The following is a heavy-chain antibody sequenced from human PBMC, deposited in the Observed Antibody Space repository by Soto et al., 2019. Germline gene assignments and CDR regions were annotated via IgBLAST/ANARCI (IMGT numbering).Heavy chain of an antibody. D-gene: IGHD3-3*01. CDR1: GGSISSSTYY. J-gene: IGHJ4*02. Sequence: SETLSLTCTVSGGSISSSTYYWGWIRQPPGKGLEWIASIYYSGRTHYNPSLESRVTISVDTSKNQFSLKLSSVTAADTAVYYCARSPPTPPFGVVIIEYYFDYWGQGTLVTVSS. V-gene: IGHV4-39*07. CDR2: IYYSGRT. CDR3: ARSPPTPPFGVVIIEYYFDY.